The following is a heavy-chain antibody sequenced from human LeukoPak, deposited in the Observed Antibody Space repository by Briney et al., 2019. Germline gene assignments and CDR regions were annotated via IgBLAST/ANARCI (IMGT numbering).Heavy chain of an antibody. CDR1: GGSIGSSSYH. J-gene: IGHJ3*02. CDR2: IYYSGSS. V-gene: IGHV4-39*07. CDR3: ARDLYSSRTNDAFVI. D-gene: IGHD6-13*01. Sequence: SETLSLTCTVSGGSIGSSSYHWGWIRQPPGKGLEWIGSIYYSGSSYYNPSLKSRVTISVDTSKNQFSLKLTSVTAADTALYYCARDLYSSRTNDAFVIWGQGTMVTVSS.